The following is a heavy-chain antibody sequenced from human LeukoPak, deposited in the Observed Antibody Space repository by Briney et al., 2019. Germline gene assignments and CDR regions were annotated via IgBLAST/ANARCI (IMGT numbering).Heavy chain of an antibody. J-gene: IGHJ4*02. D-gene: IGHD5-24*01. Sequence: ASVKASCKASGYTFTGYYMHWVRQAPGQRLECLGWINPNSGGTNYAQKFHGRVTMTRDTSISTAYIERSRVISDDPAGLYVARRLGKDGYKGPHSWGKGTLVTVSS. CDR2: INPNSGGT. CDR3: ARRLGKDGYKGPHS. CDR1: GYTFTGYY. V-gene: IGHV1-2*02.